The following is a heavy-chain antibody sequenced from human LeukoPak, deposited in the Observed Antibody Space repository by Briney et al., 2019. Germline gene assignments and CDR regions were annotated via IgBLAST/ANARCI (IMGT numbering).Heavy chain of an antibody. V-gene: IGHV1-18*01. J-gene: IGHJ4*02. D-gene: IGHD6-25*01. Sequence: PGASVKVSCKASGYTLNKFGMSWVRQAPGQGLEWLGWINTYNGNTKLGEKFQGRVTMTTDTSTSIVYMELTSLRTDDTAVYFCARDTPQRLKRFDYWGQGTLITVSS. CDR2: INTYNGNT. CDR1: GYTLNKFG. CDR3: ARDTPQRLKRFDY.